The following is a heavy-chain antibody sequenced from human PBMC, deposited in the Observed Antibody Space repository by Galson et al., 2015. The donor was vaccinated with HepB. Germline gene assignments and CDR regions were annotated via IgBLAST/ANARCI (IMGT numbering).Heavy chain of an antibody. CDR2: IRSKANSYAT. CDR3: TRLFSPAAAVEPY. Sequence: SLRLSCAASGFTFSGSAMHWVRQASGKGLEWVGRIRSKANSYATAYTASVKGRFTISRDDSKNTAYLQMNSLETEDTAVYYCTRLFSPAAAVEPYWGQGTLVTVSS. J-gene: IGHJ4*02. D-gene: IGHD6-13*01. V-gene: IGHV3-73*01. CDR1: GFTFSGSA.